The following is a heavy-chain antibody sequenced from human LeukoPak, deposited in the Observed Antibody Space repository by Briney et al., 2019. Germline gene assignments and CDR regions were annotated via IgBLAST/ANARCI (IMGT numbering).Heavy chain of an antibody. V-gene: IGHV1-2*02. CDR3: ARAVVTATTYYFDY. CDR2: INPNSGGT. J-gene: IGHJ4*02. Sequence: GASVEVSCKASGYTFTGYYMHWVRQAPGQGLEWMGWINPNSGGTNYAQKFQGRVTMTRDTSISTAYMELSRLRSDDTAVYYCARAVVTATTYYFDYWGQGTLVTVSS. CDR1: GYTFTGYY. D-gene: IGHD2-21*02.